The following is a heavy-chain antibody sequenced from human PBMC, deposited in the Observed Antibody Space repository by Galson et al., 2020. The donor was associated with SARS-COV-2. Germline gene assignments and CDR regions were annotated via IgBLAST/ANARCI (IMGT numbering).Heavy chain of an antibody. Sequence: TGGSLRLSCAASGFTFSSYAMHWVRQAPGKGLEWVAVISYDGSNKYYADSVKGRFTISRDNSKNTLYLQMNSLRAEDTAVYYCARAREATIHFDYWGQGTLVTVSS. J-gene: IGHJ4*02. V-gene: IGHV3-30-3*01. CDR1: GFTFSSYA. CDR2: ISYDGSNK. CDR3: ARAREATIHFDY. D-gene: IGHD5-12*01.